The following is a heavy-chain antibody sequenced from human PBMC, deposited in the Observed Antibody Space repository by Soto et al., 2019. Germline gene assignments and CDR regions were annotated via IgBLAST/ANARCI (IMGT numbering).Heavy chain of an antibody. D-gene: IGHD3-10*01. CDR1: GGSISRGDYY. CDR2: IYDSGST. Sequence: PSETLSLTCTVSGGSISRGDYYWSWIRQPPGKGLEWIGYIYDSGSTYYNPSLKSRLTISVDTSKNQFSLKLNSVTAADTAVYYCARGATRGFLDSWGQGTLVTVSS. J-gene: IGHJ4*02. V-gene: IGHV4-30-4*01. CDR3: ARGATRGFLDS.